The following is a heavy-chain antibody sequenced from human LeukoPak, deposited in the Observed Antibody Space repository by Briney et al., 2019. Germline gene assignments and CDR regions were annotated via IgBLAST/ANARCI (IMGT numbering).Heavy chain of an antibody. CDR1: GYTFTIYD. V-gene: IGHV1-8*03. Sequence: ASVNVSSKASGYTFTIYDINWGRQAPGQGGEGMGWMNTNSDNTGYTQKFQGRVTITRNTSISTAYMELSSLRSEDTAVYYCAVVYSGSYSHLDYWGQGTLVTVSS. CDR3: AVVYSGSYSHLDY. CDR2: MNTNSDNT. J-gene: IGHJ4*02. D-gene: IGHD1-26*01.